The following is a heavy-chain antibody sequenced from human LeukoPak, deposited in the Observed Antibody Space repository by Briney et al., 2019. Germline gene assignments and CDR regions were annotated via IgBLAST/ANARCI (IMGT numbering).Heavy chain of an antibody. CDR2: IKQDGSEK. V-gene: IGHV3-7*01. J-gene: IGHJ3*02. D-gene: IGHD3-22*01. CDR1: GFAFSNYW. Sequence: PGGSLRLSCKASGFAFSNYWMTWVRQAPGKRLEWVANIKQDGSEKHYVDSVKGRFTISRDNANNSLYLQINSLRADDTALYYCARDPDYFDSSGNDIWGQGTMVTVSS. CDR3: ARDPDYFDSSGNDI.